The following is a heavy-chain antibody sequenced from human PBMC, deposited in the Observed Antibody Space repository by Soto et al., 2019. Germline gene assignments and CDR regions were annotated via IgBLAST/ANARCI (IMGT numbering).Heavy chain of an antibody. CDR2: IYYTGNT. V-gene: IGHV4-39*01. J-gene: IGHJ4*02. CDR1: GGSIGDSNDY. D-gene: IGHD3-22*01. Sequence: PSETLSLTCSVSGGSIGDSNDYWGWIRQPPGKGLEWIGSIYYTGNTYYNPSLKSRVTISVDTSKNQFSLKLDSVTAADTAVYFCERHSIWLLLSDYWGQGSLVTVSS. CDR3: ERHSIWLLLSDY.